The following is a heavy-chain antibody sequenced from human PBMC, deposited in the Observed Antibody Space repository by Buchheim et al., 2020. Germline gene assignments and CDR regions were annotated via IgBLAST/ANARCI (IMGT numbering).Heavy chain of an antibody. CDR3: ARGMGMVRGFYYYGMDV. D-gene: IGHD3-10*01. CDR2: ISSSSSYI. Sequence: EVQLVESGGGLVKPGGSLRLSCAASGFTFSSYSMNWVRQAPGKGLEWVSSISSSSSYIYYADSVKGRFTISRDNAKNSLYLQMNSLRAEDTAVYYCARGMGMVRGFYYYGMDVWGQGTT. CDR1: GFTFSSYS. V-gene: IGHV3-21*01. J-gene: IGHJ6*02.